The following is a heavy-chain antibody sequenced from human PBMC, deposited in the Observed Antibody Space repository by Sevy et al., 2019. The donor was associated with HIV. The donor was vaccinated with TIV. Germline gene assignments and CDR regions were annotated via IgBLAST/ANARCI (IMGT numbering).Heavy chain of an antibody. J-gene: IGHJ4*02. CDR1: GFTFTTYA. V-gene: IGHV3-30-3*01. Sequence: GGSLRLSCAASGFTFTTYAMHWARQAPGKGLEGVAVISYDGSNTYYADSVKGRFTISRDSSKNTLYLQMNSLRAEDTAVYFCARDGGYDSRGYDLSNYWGQGTLVTVSS. CDR2: ISYDGSNT. D-gene: IGHD3-22*01. CDR3: ARDGGYDSRGYDLSNY.